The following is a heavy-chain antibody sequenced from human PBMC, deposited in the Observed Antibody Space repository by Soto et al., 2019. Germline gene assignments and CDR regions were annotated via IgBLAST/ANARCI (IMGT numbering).Heavy chain of an antibody. D-gene: IGHD2-15*01. J-gene: IGHJ5*02. Sequence: GASVKVSCKASGYTFTSYYMHWVRQAPGQGLEWMGIINPSGGSTSYAQKFQGRVTMTRDTPTSTVYMELSSLRSEDTAVYYCARVEGMICSGGSCYVGHWFDPWGQGTLVTVSS. CDR2: INPSGGST. CDR1: GYTFTSYY. CDR3: ARVEGMICSGGSCYVGHWFDP. V-gene: IGHV1-46*03.